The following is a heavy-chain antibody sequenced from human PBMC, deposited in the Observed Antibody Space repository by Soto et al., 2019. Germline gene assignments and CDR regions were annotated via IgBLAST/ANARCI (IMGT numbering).Heavy chain of an antibody. D-gene: IGHD3-9*01. CDR1: GFTFDDYA. CDR2: ISWNSGSI. Sequence: PGGSLRLSCVASGFTFDDYAMHWVRQAPGKGLEWVSGISWNSGSIGYADSVKGRFTISRDNAKNSLYLQMNSLRAEDAALYYCAKDRMSYYDILTGYSGYMDVWGKGTTVTVSS. CDR3: AKDRMSYYDILTGYSGYMDV. V-gene: IGHV3-9*01. J-gene: IGHJ6*03.